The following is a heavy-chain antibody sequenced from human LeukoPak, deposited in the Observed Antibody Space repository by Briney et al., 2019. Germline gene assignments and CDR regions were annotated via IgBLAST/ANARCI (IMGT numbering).Heavy chain of an antibody. V-gene: IGHV1-18*01. CDR1: GYTFTSYG. CDR2: ISAYNGNT. D-gene: IGHD2/OR15-2a*01. CDR3: ARDSFPLISAGYFDX. J-gene: IGHJ4*02. Sequence: GASVKVSCKASGYTFTSYGISWVRQAPGQGLEWMGWISAYNGNTNYAQKLQGRVTMTTDTSTSTAYMELRSLRSDDTDVYYFARDSFPLISAGYFDXWGQGTLVXVSS.